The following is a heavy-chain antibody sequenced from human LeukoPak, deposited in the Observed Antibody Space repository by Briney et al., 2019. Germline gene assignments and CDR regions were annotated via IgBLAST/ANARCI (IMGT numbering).Heavy chain of an antibody. Sequence: GGSLRLSCAASGFTFSSYSMNWVRQAPGKGLEWVSSISSSSSYIYYADSVKGRFTISRDNAKNSLYLQMNSLRAKDTAVYYCARDLHGDYVNYWGQGTLVTVSS. CDR1: GFTFSSYS. D-gene: IGHD4-17*01. CDR3: ARDLHGDYVNY. J-gene: IGHJ4*02. V-gene: IGHV3-21*01. CDR2: ISSSSSYI.